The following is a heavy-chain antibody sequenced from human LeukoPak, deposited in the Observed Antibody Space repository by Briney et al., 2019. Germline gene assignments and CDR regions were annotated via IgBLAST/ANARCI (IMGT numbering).Heavy chain of an antibody. V-gene: IGHV4-59*11. CDR1: GGSISSHY. J-gene: IGHJ6*03. Sequence: SETLSLTCTVSGGSISSHYWSWIRKPPGKGLEWIGYIYYSGSTNYNPSLKSRVTISVDTSKNQFSLKLSSVTAADTAVYYCARVRFVAVPAARDRPYYYYYMDVWGKGTTVTVSS. D-gene: IGHD2-2*01. CDR2: IYYSGST. CDR3: ARVRFVAVPAARDRPYYYYYMDV.